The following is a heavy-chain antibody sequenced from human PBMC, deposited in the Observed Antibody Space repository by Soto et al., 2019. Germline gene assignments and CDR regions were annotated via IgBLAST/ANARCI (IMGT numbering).Heavy chain of an antibody. V-gene: IGHV1-3*01. CDR1: GYTFTSYA. D-gene: IGHD4-17*01. CDR3: ARTVGYYYGMDV. Sequence: QVQLVQSGAEVKKPGAPLKVSCKASGYTFTSYAMHWVRQAPGQRLEWMGWINAGNGNTKYSQKFQGRVTITRDTSASTAYMELSSLRSEDTAVYYCARTVGYYYGMDVWGQGTTVTVSS. CDR2: INAGNGNT. J-gene: IGHJ6*02.